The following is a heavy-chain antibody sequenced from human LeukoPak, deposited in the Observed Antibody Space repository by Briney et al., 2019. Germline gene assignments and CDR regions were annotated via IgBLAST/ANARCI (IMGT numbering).Heavy chain of an antibody. CDR1: GFTFSSYW. J-gene: IGHJ5*02. Sequence: GGSPRLSCAASGFTFSSYWMSWVRQAPGKGLDWVANIKQDGSQKYYVDSVKGRFTISRDNAKNSLYLQMNSLRVEDTAVYYCAKAPRRSPDNWFDPWGQGTLVTVSS. D-gene: IGHD6-25*01. V-gene: IGHV3-7*03. CDR3: AKAPRRSPDNWFDP. CDR2: IKQDGSQK.